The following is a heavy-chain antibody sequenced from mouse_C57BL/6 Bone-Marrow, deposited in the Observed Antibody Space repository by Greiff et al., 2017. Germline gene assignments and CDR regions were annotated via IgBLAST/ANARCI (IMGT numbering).Heavy chain of an antibody. V-gene: IGHV1-81*01. CDR3: ARRALYNGNPAGFAY. CDR2: IYPRSGNT. Sequence: QVQLQQSGAELARPGASVKLSCKASGYTFTSYGISWVKQRTGPGLEWIGEIYPRSGNTYYNEKFKGKTTLTAEKSSSTAYMELRSLTSEYSSVYFWARRALYNGNPAGFAYWGQGTLVTVSA. J-gene: IGHJ3*01. CDR1: GYTFTSYG. D-gene: IGHD2-1*01.